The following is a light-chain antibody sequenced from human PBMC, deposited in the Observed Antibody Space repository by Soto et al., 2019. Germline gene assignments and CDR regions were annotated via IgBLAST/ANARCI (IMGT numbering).Light chain of an antibody. CDR1: QAINTY. CDR2: GTS. Sequence: DIQMTQSPSFLSASVGDRVTISCRASQAINTYLNWYQQKPGKAPKLLIYGTSDLQNGVPSRFSGGGSGTDFPLTSSSLQPEDFATYYCQQSYSTLLITFGQGTRLEV. J-gene: IGKJ5*01. CDR3: QQSYSTLLIT. V-gene: IGKV1-39*01.